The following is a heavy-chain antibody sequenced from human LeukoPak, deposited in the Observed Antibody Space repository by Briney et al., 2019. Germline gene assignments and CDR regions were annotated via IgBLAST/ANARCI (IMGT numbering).Heavy chain of an antibody. V-gene: IGHV1-8*01. J-gene: IGHJ4*02. CDR2: MNPNSANA. D-gene: IGHD6-19*01. CDR3: ARGAWSSSGYTALYYFDY. Sequence: ASVTVSCKASGYSFTSYDISWVRQATGQGLEWMGWMNPNSANAGYSQKFQDRVTMTRSTSISTAYMELRSLRSEDTAVYYCARGAWSSSGYTALYYFDYWGQGTLVTVSS. CDR1: GYSFTSYD.